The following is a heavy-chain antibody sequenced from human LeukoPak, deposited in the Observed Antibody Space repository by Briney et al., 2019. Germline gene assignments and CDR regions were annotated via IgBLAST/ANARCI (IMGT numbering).Heavy chain of an antibody. V-gene: IGHV4-39*01. CDR2: IYHSGST. J-gene: IGHJ4*02. CDR1: GGSISSSSYY. CDR3: AITYYYDSSGYYRPDYFDY. Sequence: SETLSLTCTVSGGSISSSSYYWGWIRQPPGKGLEWIGSIYHSGSTYYNPSLKSRVTISVDTSKNQFSLKLSSVTAADTAVYYCAITYYYDSSGYYRPDYFDYWGQGTLVTVSS. D-gene: IGHD3-22*01.